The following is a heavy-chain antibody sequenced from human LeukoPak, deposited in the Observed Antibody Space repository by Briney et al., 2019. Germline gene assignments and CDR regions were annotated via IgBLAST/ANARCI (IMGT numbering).Heavy chain of an antibody. CDR3: ARDYADYVGYFFFDY. CDR1: GFTFSTYG. V-gene: IGHV3-23*01. D-gene: IGHD4-17*01. J-gene: IGHJ4*02. Sequence: PGGSLRLSCADSGFTFSTYGMSWVRQAPGKGLEWVSGISASGGITYYADSVKGRFTISRDNSKNTLYLQMNSLRVEDTAVYYCARDYADYVGYFFFDYWGQGTLVTVSS. CDR2: ISASGGIT.